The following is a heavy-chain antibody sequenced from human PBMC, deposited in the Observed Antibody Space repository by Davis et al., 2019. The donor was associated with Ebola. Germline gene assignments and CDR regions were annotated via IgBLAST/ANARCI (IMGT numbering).Heavy chain of an antibody. CDR3: ARFIFGSGRYFEY. D-gene: IGHD3-10*01. V-gene: IGHV5-51*01. CDR2: IYPGDSDT. CDR1: GYTRFNNYW. J-gene: IGHJ4*02. Sequence: GESLKISCEGSGYTRFNNYWIGWVRQMSGKGLEWMGIIYPGDSDTRYSPSFQGQVTISVDKSISTAYLQWSGLKASDTAIYYCARFIFGSGRYFEYWGQGTLVTVSS.